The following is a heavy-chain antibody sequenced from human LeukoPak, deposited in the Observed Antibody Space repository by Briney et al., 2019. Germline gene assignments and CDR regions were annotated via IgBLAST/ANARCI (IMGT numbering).Heavy chain of an antibody. V-gene: IGHV4-34*01. Sequence: PSETLSLTCAVYGGSFSGYYWSWIRQPPGKGGEWVGEINHSGSTNYNPSLKSRVTISVDTSKNQFSLKLSSVTAADTAVYYCARGRAARLHYWGQGTLVTVSS. CDR2: INHSGST. CDR1: GGSFSGYY. J-gene: IGHJ4*02. CDR3: ARGRAARLHY. D-gene: IGHD6-6*01.